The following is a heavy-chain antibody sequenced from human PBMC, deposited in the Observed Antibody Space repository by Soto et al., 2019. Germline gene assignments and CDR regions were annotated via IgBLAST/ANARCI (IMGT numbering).Heavy chain of an antibody. Sequence: GGSLRLSCAASGFTFSSYAMSWVRQAPGKGLEWVSAISGSGGSTYYADSVKGRFTISRDNSKNTLYLQMNSLRAEDTAVYYCTKYPEYSVYDGSYFDYWGQGALVTVSS. CDR3: TKYPEYSVYDGSYFDY. CDR1: GFTFSSYA. J-gene: IGHJ4*02. D-gene: IGHD5-12*01. V-gene: IGHV3-23*01. CDR2: ISGSGGST.